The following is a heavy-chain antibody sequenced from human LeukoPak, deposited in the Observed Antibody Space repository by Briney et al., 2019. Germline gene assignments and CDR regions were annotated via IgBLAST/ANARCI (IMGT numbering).Heavy chain of an antibody. D-gene: IGHD3-10*01. J-gene: IGHJ3*02. CDR3: AKDRVYASGSRDAFDI. CDR1: GFTFSSYA. Sequence: GGSPRLSCAASGFTFSSYAMSWVRQAPGKGLEWVSGISGSGSSTYYADSVKGRFTISRDSSKNTLSLQMNSLRAEDTAVYYCAKDRVYASGSRDAFDIWGQGTMVTVSS. CDR2: ISGSGSST. V-gene: IGHV3-23*01.